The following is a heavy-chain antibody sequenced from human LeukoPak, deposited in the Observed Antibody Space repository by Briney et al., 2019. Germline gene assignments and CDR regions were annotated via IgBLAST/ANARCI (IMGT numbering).Heavy chain of an antibody. J-gene: IGHJ3*02. V-gene: IGHV1-46*03. Sequence: ASVKVSCKASGYTFTSYYIHWVRQAPGQGLEWMGIINPSGGSTSYAQKFQGRVTMTRDTSTSTVYMELSSLRSEDTAVYYCARICASRAFDIWGQGTMVTVSS. CDR2: INPSGGST. D-gene: IGHD2-2*01. CDR3: ARICASRAFDI. CDR1: GYTFTSYY.